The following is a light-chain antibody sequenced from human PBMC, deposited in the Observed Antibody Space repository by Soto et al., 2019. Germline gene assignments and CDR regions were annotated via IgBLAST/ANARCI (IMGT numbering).Light chain of an antibody. CDR1: QSISSY. J-gene: IGKJ4*01. Sequence: DIQITQSPSSLSASVGDRVTITCRASQSISSYLNWYQQKPGKAPKLLIYAASSLQSGVPSRFSGSGSGTDFTLTISSLQPEDFATYYCQQSYSTPLTLGGGTKVDXK. CDR2: AAS. V-gene: IGKV1-39*01. CDR3: QQSYSTPLT.